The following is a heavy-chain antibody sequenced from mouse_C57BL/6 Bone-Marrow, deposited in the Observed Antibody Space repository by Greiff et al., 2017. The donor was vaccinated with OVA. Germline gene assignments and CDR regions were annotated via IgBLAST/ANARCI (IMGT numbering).Heavy chain of an antibody. CDR1: DYTFTNYD. D-gene: IGHD1-1*01. V-gene: IGHV1S56*01. CDR3: GRSPAYGSRWYLDV. CDR2: IFPGDGRT. J-gene: IGHJ1*01. Sequence: QVQLKESGADLVKPGASLKLSCKASDYTFTNYDIHWVRQRPEQGLEWIGWIFPGDGRTEYNEGFKGKATLTTDKSSSTAYMQLSRLTSEDSAVYFCGRSPAYGSRWYLDVWGAGTTVTVSS.